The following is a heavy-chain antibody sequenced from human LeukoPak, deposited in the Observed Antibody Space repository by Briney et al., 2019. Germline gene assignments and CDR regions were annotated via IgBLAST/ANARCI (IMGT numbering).Heavy chain of an antibody. D-gene: IGHD1-1*01. CDR1: GYSFTSYW. V-gene: IGHV5-51*01. CDR3: ARHETGPYFDY. Sequence: GESLKISCKGSGYSFTSYWIGWVRQMPGKGLEGMGIIYPGDSDTRYSPSFQGQVTISADKSISTAYLQWRSLKASDPAMYYCARHETGPYFDYWGQGTLVTVSS. J-gene: IGHJ4*02. CDR2: IYPGDSDT.